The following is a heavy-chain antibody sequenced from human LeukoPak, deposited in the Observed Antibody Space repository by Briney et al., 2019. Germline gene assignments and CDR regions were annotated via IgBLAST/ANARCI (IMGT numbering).Heavy chain of an antibody. CDR2: INWNGGST. V-gene: IGHV3-20*04. CDR1: GFTFDDYG. Sequence: PGGSPRLSCAASGFTFDDYGMSWVRQAPGKALEWVSGINWNGGSTGYADSVKGRFTISRDNAKNSLYLQMNSLRAEDTALYCCAREYSSGWYYYYYYMDVWGKGTTVTVSS. CDR3: AREYSSGWYYYYYYMDV. J-gene: IGHJ6*03. D-gene: IGHD6-19*01.